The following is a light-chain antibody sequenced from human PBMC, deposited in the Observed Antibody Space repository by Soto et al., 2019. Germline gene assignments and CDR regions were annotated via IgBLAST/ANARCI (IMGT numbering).Light chain of an antibody. CDR2: GAS. CDR1: QSVSSN. V-gene: IGKV3-15*01. J-gene: IGKJ1*01. CDR3: QQYVRSPWT. Sequence: EIVMTQSPATLSVSPGERATLSCRASQSVSSNLAWYQQKPGQAPRLLIYGASTRATGIPARFSGSGSGTDFTLTISRLEPEDFAVYYCQQYVRSPWTFGQGTKV.